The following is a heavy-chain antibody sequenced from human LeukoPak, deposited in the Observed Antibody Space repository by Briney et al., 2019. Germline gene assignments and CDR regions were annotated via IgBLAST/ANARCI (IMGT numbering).Heavy chain of an antibody. CDR2: INPSGGST. CDR3: ARDRVMGYYALDG. J-gene: IGHJ6*02. Sequence: ASVKVSCKASGYTFTSYYMHWVRQAPGQGLEWMGIINPSGGSTRYAQQFQSRVTMTRDTSTSTVYMGRSRLGSQDTPVYNCARDRVMGYYALDGWGEGATVGV. D-gene: IGHD3-16*01. V-gene: IGHV1-46*01. CDR1: GYTFTSYY.